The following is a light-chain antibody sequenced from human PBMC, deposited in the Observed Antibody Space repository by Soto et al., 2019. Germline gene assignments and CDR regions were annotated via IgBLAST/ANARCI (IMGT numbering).Light chain of an antibody. J-gene: IGKJ1*01. CDR1: QSVNSN. V-gene: IGKV3-15*01. Sequence: EIVMTQSPATLSVSPGERATLSCRASQSVNSNLAWYQQKPGQAPRLLISGASSRATGIPARFSGRGSETEFTLTISSLQSEDFAVYYCQQYGSSRWTFGQGTKVEIK. CDR3: QQYGSSRWT. CDR2: GAS.